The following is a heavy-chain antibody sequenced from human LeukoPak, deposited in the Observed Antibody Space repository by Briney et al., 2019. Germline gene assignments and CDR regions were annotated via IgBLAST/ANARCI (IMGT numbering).Heavy chain of an antibody. Sequence: GGSLRLSCAASGFTFSSYTMNWVRQAPGKGLEWVSSISSSSNYIYYADSVKGRFTISRDNAKNSLFLQMNSLRAEDTAVYYCASEAAAGYFDYWGQGTLVTVSS. D-gene: IGHD6-13*01. CDR2: ISSSSNYI. CDR3: ASEAAAGYFDY. CDR1: GFTFSSYT. V-gene: IGHV3-21*04. J-gene: IGHJ4*02.